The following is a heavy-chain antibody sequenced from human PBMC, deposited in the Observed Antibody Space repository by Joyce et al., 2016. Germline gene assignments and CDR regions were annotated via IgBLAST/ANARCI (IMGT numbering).Heavy chain of an antibody. Sequence: EVQLVQSGAEVKKPGESLKISCEGFGFRFYNYWIVWVRQVPGKGLEWMWIVYGGDSDTRDGPSFQGQVTLSADKSINTASLQWSSLKASDSGIYFCARRDSNTGTFDVWGQGTRVIVSS. D-gene: IGHD2-21*01. CDR1: GFRFYNYW. J-gene: IGHJ3*01. CDR3: ARRDSNTGTFDV. V-gene: IGHV5-51*01. CDR2: VYGGDSDT.